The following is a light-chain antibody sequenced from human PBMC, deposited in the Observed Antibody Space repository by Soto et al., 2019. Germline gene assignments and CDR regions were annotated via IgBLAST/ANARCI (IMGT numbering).Light chain of an antibody. CDR2: GAS. J-gene: IGKJ1*01. CDR1: QSVSSSY. Sequence: EIVLTQSPGTLSLSPGERATLSCRANQSVSSSYLAWYQQKPGQAPRLLIYGASSRATGIPDRFSGSGSGTDFPLTLSRLEPEDFAVYYCQQYGSSPVTFGQGTKVEIK. CDR3: QQYGSSPVT. V-gene: IGKV3-20*01.